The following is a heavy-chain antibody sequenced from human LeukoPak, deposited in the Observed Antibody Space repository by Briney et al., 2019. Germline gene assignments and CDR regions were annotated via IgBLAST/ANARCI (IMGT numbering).Heavy chain of an antibody. D-gene: IGHD2-2*02. J-gene: IGHJ5*02. CDR1: GGSISSGSYY. V-gene: IGHV4-61*02. CDR2: IYTSGST. CDR3: ARGRWYCSSTSCYTHWFDP. Sequence: SETLSLTCTVSGGSISSGSYYWSWIRQPAGKGLEWIGRIYTSGSTNYNPSLKSRVTISVDTSKNQFSLKLCSVTAADTAVYYCARGRWYCSSTSCYTHWFDPWGRGTLVTVSS.